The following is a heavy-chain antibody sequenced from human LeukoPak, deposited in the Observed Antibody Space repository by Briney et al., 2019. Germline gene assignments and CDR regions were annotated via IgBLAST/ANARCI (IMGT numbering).Heavy chain of an antibody. V-gene: IGHV4-59*01. CDR1: GGSISSYY. Sequence: PSETLSLTCTVSGGSISSYYWSWIRQPPGKGLEWIRYISYSGNTNYNPSLKGRVTISVDTSKNQFSLKLRSVTAADTAVYYCARYYSDSSGYYYYMDVWGKGTTVTVSS. CDR3: ARYYSDSSGYYYYMDV. CDR2: ISYSGNT. J-gene: IGHJ6*03. D-gene: IGHD3-22*01.